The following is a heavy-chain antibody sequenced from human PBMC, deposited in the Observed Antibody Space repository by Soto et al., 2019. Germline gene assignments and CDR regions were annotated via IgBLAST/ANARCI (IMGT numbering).Heavy chain of an antibody. D-gene: IGHD2-15*01. CDR2: ISYDGSNK. J-gene: IGHJ4*02. Sequence: GGSLRLSCAASGFTFRSYGMHWVRQAPGKGLEWVAVISYDGSNKYYADSVKGRFTISRDNSKNTLYLQMNSLRAEDTAVYYCAKDHYFQASVVAATLGYWGQGTLVTVSS. V-gene: IGHV3-30*18. CDR3: AKDHYFQASVVAATLGY. CDR1: GFTFRSYG.